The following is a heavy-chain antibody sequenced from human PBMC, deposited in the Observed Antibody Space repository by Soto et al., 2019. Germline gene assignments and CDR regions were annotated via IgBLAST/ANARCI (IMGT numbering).Heavy chain of an antibody. CDR3: ARDFDSSGYYYDGEGYFDY. CDR2: IYTSGST. V-gene: IGHV4-4*07. J-gene: IGHJ4*02. Sequence: LSLTCTVSGGSISSYYWSWIRQPAGKGLEWIGRIYTSGSTNYNPSLKSRVTMSVDTSKNQFSLKLSSVTAADTAVYYCARDFDSSGYYYDGEGYFDYWGQGTLVTVSS. D-gene: IGHD3-22*01. CDR1: GGSISSYY.